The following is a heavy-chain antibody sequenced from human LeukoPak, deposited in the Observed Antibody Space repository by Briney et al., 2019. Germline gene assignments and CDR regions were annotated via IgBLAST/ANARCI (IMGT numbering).Heavy chain of an antibody. Sequence: GASVKVSCKASGYTFTSSGISWVRQAPGQGLEWMGWISAYNGNTNYAQKLQGRVTMTTDTSTSTAYMELRSLRSDDTAVYYCARVAPGYDFWSGYYIGTHYYYGMDVWVHGTTVTVSS. CDR2: ISAYNGNT. D-gene: IGHD3-3*01. CDR1: GYTFTSSG. J-gene: IGHJ6*02. V-gene: IGHV1-18*01. CDR3: ARVAPGYDFWSGYYIGTHYYYGMDV.